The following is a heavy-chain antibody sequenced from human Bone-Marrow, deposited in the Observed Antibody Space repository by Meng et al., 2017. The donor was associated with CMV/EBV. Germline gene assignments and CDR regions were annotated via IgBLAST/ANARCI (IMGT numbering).Heavy chain of an antibody. CDR2: ISSSSSYI. D-gene: IGHD4-17*01. CDR1: GFTFSSYN. V-gene: IGHV3-21*01. J-gene: IGHJ6*02. CDR3: ARGSPDYEYYYSGMDV. Sequence: GGSLTLSCPASGFTFSSYNMNWVRQAPRQGLEWVSSISSSSSYIYYADSVNDRFTISRYNATNSLYLQMNSLRAEDTASYYCARGSPDYEYYYSGMDVWAQGTTVTVSS.